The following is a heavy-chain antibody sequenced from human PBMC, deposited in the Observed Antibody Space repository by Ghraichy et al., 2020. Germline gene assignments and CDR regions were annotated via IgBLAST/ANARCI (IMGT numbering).Heavy chain of an antibody. V-gene: IGHV4-30-2*01. J-gene: IGHJ4*02. Sequence: SETLSLTCAVSGGSISSGGYSWSWIRQPPGKGLEWIGYIYHSGSTYYNPSLKSRVTISVDRSKNQFSLKLSSVTAADTAVYYCARVGRYCSSTSCYNGDDYWGQGTLVTVSS. D-gene: IGHD2-2*02. CDR2: IYHSGST. CDR3: ARVGRYCSSTSCYNGDDY. CDR1: GGSISSGGYS.